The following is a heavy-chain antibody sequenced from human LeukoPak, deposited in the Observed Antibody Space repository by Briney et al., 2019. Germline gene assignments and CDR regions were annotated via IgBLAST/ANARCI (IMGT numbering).Heavy chain of an antibody. J-gene: IGHJ4*02. CDR1: GGSISSYY. V-gene: IGHV4-4*07. D-gene: IGHD6-19*01. CDR2: IYTSGST. Sequence: SETLSLTCTASGGSISSYYWSWIRQPAGKGLEWIGRIYTSGSTNYNPSLKSRVTMSVDTSKNQFSLKLSSVTAADTAVYYCARDRGSGWSYYFDYWGQGTLVTVSS. CDR3: ARDRGSGWSYYFDY.